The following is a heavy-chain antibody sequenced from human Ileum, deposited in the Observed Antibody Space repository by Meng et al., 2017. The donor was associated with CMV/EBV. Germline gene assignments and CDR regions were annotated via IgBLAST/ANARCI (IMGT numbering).Heavy chain of an antibody. Sequence: GSLRLSCTVSGGSINSYYWSWIRQPPGKGLEWIGYIYYSGSTNYNPSLKSRVTISVDTSKNLFSLKMSTVTAADTAVYYCARGLGGTLIPYGMDVWGQGTTVTGAS. V-gene: IGHV4-59*01. CDR2: IYYSGST. CDR1: GGSINSYY. J-gene: IGHJ6*01. D-gene: IGHD4-23*01. CDR3: ARGLGGTLIPYGMDV.